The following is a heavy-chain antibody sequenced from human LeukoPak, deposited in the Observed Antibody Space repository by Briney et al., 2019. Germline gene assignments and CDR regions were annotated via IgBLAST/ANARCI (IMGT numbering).Heavy chain of an antibody. CDR1: GFTFSSYS. CDR2: ISSSSSYI. V-gene: IGHV3-21*01. J-gene: IGHJ4*02. Sequence: PGGSLRLSCAASGFTFSSYSMNWVRQAPGKGLEWVSSISSSSSYIYYADSVKGRFTISRDNAKNSLYLQMNSLRAEDTAVYYCATAPVATIFYWGQGTLVTVSS. CDR3: ATAPVATIFY. D-gene: IGHD5-12*01.